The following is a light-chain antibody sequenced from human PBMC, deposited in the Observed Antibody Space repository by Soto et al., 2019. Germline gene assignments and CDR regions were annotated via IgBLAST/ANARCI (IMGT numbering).Light chain of an antibody. Sequence: EIVMTQSPATLSVSPGERATLSCRASQSFSNNLAWDQQKPGQAPRLLIYGASTRATGIPARFSARGSGTEFTLTISSLQSEDFAIYYCQQYNNWPYTFGQGTKLEI. CDR3: QQYNNWPYT. CDR2: GAS. CDR1: QSFSNN. J-gene: IGKJ2*01. V-gene: IGKV3-15*01.